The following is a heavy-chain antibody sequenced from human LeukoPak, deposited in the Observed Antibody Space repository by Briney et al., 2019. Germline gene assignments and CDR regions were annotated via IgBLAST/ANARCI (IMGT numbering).Heavy chain of an antibody. D-gene: IGHD3-22*01. V-gene: IGHV3-23*01. CDR2: ISGSGGST. CDR1: GFSFDDYG. Sequence: GGSLRLSCAASGFSFDDYGMSWVRQAPGKGLEWVSAISGSGGSTYYADFVKGRFTISRDNSKNTLYLQMNSLRAEDTAVYYCAKAGDDYYDSTHMDVWGKGTTVTVSS. J-gene: IGHJ6*03. CDR3: AKAGDDYYDSTHMDV.